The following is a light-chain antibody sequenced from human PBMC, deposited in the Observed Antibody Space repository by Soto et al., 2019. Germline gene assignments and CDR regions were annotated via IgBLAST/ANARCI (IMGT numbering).Light chain of an antibody. J-gene: IGLJ3*02. CDR2: SDD. Sequence: SVLTQPPSLPGTPGQMVTISCSGRNSNIGRYSVNWYQHFPGTAPKILIYSDDERPSGVPDRFSGSKSGTSASLAISGPQSEDEAEYYCAAWDDNLNGPLFGGGTQLTVL. CDR3: AAWDDNLNGPL. V-gene: IGLV1-44*01. CDR1: NSNIGRYS.